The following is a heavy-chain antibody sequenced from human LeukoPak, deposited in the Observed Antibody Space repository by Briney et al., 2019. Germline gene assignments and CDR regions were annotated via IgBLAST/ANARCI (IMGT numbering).Heavy chain of an antibody. D-gene: IGHD6-19*01. V-gene: IGHV3-21*01. CDR2: ISSSSSYI. CDR3: ARGRWQVAGINYMDV. CDR1: GFTFSSYS. Sequence: GGSLRLSCAASGFTFSSYSMNWVRQAPGKGLEWVSYISSSSSYIYYADSVKGRFTISRDNAKNSLYLQMNSLRAEDTAVYYCARGRWQVAGINYMDVWGKGTTVTISS. J-gene: IGHJ6*03.